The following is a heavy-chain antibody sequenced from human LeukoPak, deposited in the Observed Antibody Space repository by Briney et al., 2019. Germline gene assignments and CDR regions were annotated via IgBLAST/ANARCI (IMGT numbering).Heavy chain of an antibody. Sequence: SETLSLTCTVSGGSISSSSYYWGWIRQPPGKGLEWIGSIYYSGSTYYNPSLKSRVTISVDTSKNQFSLKLSSATAADTAVYYCASGKYYYDESVSVNRASRTALNIWAQGTMVIVSS. CDR1: GGSISSSSYY. CDR3: ASGKYYYDESVSVNRASRTALNI. CDR2: IYYSGST. J-gene: IGHJ3*02. D-gene: IGHD3-22*01. V-gene: IGHV4-39*07.